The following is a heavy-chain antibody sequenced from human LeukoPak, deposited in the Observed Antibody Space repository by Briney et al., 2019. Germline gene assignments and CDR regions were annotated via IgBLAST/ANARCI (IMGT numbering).Heavy chain of an antibody. V-gene: IGHV3-48*01. CDR1: GFTFSNYN. J-gene: IGHJ4*02. D-gene: IGHD3-10*01. CDR3: ARRGFGEPLTDY. Sequence: GGSLRLSCAASGFTFSNYNMNWVRQAPGRGLEWISYISSDGDVTYYADSVKGRFTISRDNSKNTLYLQMNSLRAEDTAVYYCARRGFGEPLTDYWGQGTLVTVSS. CDR2: ISSDGDVT.